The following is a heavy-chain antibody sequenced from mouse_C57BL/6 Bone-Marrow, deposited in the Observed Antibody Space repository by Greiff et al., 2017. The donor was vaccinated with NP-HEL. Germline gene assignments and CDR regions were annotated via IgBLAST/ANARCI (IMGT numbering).Heavy chain of an antibody. V-gene: IGHV1-81*01. CDR1: GYTFTSYG. D-gene: IGHD1-1*01. Sequence: QVQLKQSGAELARPGASVKLSCKASGYTFTSYGISWVKQRTGQGLEWIGEIYPRSGNTYYNEKFKGKATLTADKSSSTAYMELRSLTSEDSAVYFCARALTTVVARDYYAMDYWGQGTSVTVSS. J-gene: IGHJ4*01. CDR3: ARALTTVVARDYYAMDY. CDR2: IYPRSGNT.